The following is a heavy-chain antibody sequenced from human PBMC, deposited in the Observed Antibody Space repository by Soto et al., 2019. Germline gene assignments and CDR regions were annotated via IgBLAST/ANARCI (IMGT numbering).Heavy chain of an antibody. D-gene: IGHD6-6*01. CDR2: ISSSSTYI. V-gene: IGHV3-21*01. Sequence: GSLRLSCAASGFTFNNYNMNWVRQAPGKGLEWVSSISSSSTYIYYADSVKGRFTFSRDNAKNSLYLQMNSLRAEDSAVYYCARDGGYSSSSVTLDYWGQGTRVTVSS. CDR3: ARDGGYSSSSVTLDY. CDR1: GFTFNNYN. J-gene: IGHJ4*02.